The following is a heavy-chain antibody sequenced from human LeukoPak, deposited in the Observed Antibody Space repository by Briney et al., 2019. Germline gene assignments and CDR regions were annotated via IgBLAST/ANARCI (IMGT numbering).Heavy chain of an antibody. CDR2: ISYDGSNK. V-gene: IGHV3-30*03. CDR1: GFTFSSYG. Sequence: PGGSLRLSCAASGFTFSSYGMHWVRQAPGKGLEWVAVISYDGSNKYYADSVKGRFTISRDNSKNTLYLQMNSLRAENTAVYYCARELDYWDTTGTFDYWGQGTLVTVSS. J-gene: IGHJ4*02. D-gene: IGHD1-1*01. CDR3: ARELDYWDTTGTFDY.